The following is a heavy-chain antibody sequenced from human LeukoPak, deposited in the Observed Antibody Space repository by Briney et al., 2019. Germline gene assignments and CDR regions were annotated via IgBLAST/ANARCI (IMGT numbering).Heavy chain of an antibody. V-gene: IGHV4-59*08. Sequence: PSETLSLTCTVSGGSISSYYWSWIRQPPGRGLEWIGYIYYSRSTNYNPSLKSRVTISVDTSKNQFSLKLSSVTAADTAVYYCARLSAAGIDYWGQGTLVTVSS. CDR2: IYYSRST. CDR3: ARLSAAGIDY. D-gene: IGHD6-13*01. CDR1: GGSISSYY. J-gene: IGHJ4*02.